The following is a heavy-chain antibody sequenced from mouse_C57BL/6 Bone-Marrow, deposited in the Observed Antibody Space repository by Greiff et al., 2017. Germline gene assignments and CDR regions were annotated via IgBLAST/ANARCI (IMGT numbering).Heavy chain of an antibody. J-gene: IGHJ4*01. CDR2: IGPETGGT. CDR1: GYTFTDYE. V-gene: IGHV1-15*01. D-gene: IGHD1-1*01. Sequence: QVQLQQSGAELVRPGASVTLSCKASGYTFTDYEMHWVKQTPVHGLEWIGAIGPETGGTAYNQKFKGKAILTADKSSSTAYMELRRLTSEDSAVYYCTRRRGVYYGSSYYAMDYWGQGTSVTVSS. CDR3: TRRRGVYYGSSYYAMDY.